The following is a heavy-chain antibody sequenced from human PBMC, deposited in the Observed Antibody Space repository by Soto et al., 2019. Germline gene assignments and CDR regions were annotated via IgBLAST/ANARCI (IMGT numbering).Heavy chain of an antibody. CDR3: ARDPEIFEY. CDR1: GYTFTSYG. J-gene: IGHJ4*02. Sequence: QVQLVQSGAEVKKPGASVKVSCRASGYTFTSYGISRVRQAPGQGLEWMGWISGYNCNKKYAQKLQGRVTMTTDTTTSRAYMELRSLRSDDTAVYYCARDPEIFEYWCQGTLVTVSS. CDR2: ISGYNCNK. V-gene: IGHV1-18*01.